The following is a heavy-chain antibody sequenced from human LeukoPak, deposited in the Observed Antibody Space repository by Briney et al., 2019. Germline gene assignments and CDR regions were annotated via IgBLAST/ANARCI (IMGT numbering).Heavy chain of an antibody. D-gene: IGHD5-24*01. V-gene: IGHV4-39*07. CDR2: IYYSGST. Sequence: SETLSLTCTVSGGSISSSSYYWGWIRQPPGKGLEWIGSIYYSGSTYYNPSLKSRVTISVDTSKNQFSLKLSSVTAADTAVYYCVRASRGAFDIWGQGTMVTVSS. J-gene: IGHJ3*02. CDR1: GGSISSSSYY. CDR3: VRASRGAFDI.